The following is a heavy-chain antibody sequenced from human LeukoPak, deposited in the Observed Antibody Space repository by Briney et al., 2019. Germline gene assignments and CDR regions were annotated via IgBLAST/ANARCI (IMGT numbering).Heavy chain of an antibody. CDR3: AKTTTGYSSGRYPGWPVDY. Sequence: RGALRLSCAASGFTFNIYAMYSVRQAPGRGLEWVSGIFVSGGSAHYADSVKGRSTISRDNSKNTVYLQMHSLRAEDTAVYYCAKTTTGYSSGRYPGWPVDYWGQGALVTVSS. CDR1: GFTFNIYA. J-gene: IGHJ4*02. CDR2: IFVSGGSA. D-gene: IGHD6-19*01. V-gene: IGHV3-23*01.